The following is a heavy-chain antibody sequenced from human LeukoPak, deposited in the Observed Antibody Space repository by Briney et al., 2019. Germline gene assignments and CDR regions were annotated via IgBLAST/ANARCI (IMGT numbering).Heavy chain of an antibody. CDR1: GGTFISYA. CDR3: ARLAVSLDFDY. V-gene: IGHV1-69*04. CDR2: IIPILGIA. J-gene: IGHJ4*02. Sequence: SVKVSCKASGGTFISYAISWVRQAPGQGLEWMGRIIPILGIANYAQKFQGRVTITADKSTSTAYMELSSLRSEDTAVYYCARLAVSLDFDYWGQGTLVTVSS.